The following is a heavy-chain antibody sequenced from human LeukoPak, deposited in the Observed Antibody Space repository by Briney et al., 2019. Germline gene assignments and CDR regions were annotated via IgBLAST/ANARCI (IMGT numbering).Heavy chain of an antibody. V-gene: IGHV1-69*01. J-gene: IGHJ6*02. Sequence: PGRSLRLSCAASGFTFSSYGLSWVRQAPGQGLEWMGGIIAMFGTANYAQKFQGRVTITADESTSTAYMELSSLRSEDTAVYYCASYTNVDTPMVKVWEHNYYYYYYVMDVWGQGTTVTVSS. CDR3: ASYTNVDTPMVKVWEHNYYYYYYVMDV. CDR2: IIAMFGTA. CDR1: GFTFSSYG. D-gene: IGHD5-18*01.